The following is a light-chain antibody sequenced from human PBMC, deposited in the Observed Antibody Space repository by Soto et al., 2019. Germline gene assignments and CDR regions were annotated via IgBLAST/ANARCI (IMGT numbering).Light chain of an antibody. Sequence: QSALTQPPSASGSPGQSVTISCTGTSSDVGTYNSVSWYQQYPGKAPKLMIYEVNKRPSGVPDRFSGSKSGNTASLTVSGLHTDDEADYYCVSYSDPTHVAIGGGTKLTVL. CDR3: VSYSDPTHVA. CDR2: EVN. J-gene: IGLJ2*01. V-gene: IGLV2-8*01. CDR1: SSDVGTYNS.